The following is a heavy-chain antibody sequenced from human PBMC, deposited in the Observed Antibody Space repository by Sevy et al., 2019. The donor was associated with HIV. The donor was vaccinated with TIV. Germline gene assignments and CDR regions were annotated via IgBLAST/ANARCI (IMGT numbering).Heavy chain of an antibody. J-gene: IGHJ4*01. D-gene: IGHD3-3*01. Sequence: ASVKVSCKASGYTFTGYYIHWVRQAPGQGLEWMGWINPNSDGTNYVQKFQGRVTMTSDTSMNTAYMDLRRLRSDDTAVYYCARGENFWTASYYFDYWGHGTLVTVSS. CDR1: GYTFTGYY. CDR2: INPNSDGT. CDR3: ARGENFWTASYYFDY. V-gene: IGHV1-2*02.